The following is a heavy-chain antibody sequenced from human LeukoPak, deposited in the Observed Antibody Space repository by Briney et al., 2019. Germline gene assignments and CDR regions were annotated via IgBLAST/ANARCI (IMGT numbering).Heavy chain of an antibody. V-gene: IGHV4-4*02. CDR3: AREGGPYRPLDY. J-gene: IGHJ4*02. CDR1: GGAISNTNW. CDR2: VNLQGST. Sequence: PSETLSLTCGVSGGAISNTNWWTWFRQPPGKGLEWIGEVNLQGSTNYNPSLKSRVAISVDKSENHISLKLTAVTDADPVVYYCAREGGPYRPLDYSGQGTLVTVAS.